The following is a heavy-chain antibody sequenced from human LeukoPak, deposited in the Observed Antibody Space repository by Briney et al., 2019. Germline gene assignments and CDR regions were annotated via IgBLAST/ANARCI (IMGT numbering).Heavy chain of an antibody. J-gene: IGHJ4*02. CDR1: GGSISSGTYY. D-gene: IGHD3-22*01. V-gene: IGHV4-61*02. Sequence: PSETLSLTCTVSGGSISSGTYYWSWIRQPAGKGLEWIGRIYTSGSTNYNPSLKSRVTISVDTSKNQFSLKLSSVTAADTAVYYCARDRGYDSSGYLDYWGQGTLVTVSS. CDR3: ARDRGYDSSGYLDY. CDR2: IYTSGST.